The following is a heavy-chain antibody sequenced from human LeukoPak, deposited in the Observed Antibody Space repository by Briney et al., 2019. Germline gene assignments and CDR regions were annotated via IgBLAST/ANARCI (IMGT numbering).Heavy chain of an antibody. CDR3: ARPIYSSSWDAFNI. CDR1: GLTLRRSW. J-gene: IGHJ3*02. CDR2: INQDGSKV. V-gene: IGHV3-7*01. D-gene: IGHD6-13*01. Sequence: GVSLSLSRPASGLTLRRSWMSWVRQPPGKGLECVANINQDGSKVYYVDSVKGRFTISRDKTKKSLFLQMNSLRAEDTAVYYCARPIYSSSWDAFNIWGQGTMVTVSS.